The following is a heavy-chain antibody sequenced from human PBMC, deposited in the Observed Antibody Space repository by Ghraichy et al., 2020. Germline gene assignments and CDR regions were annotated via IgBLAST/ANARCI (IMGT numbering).Heavy chain of an antibody. CDR1: GFTFGSYS. Sequence: GGSLRLSCVVSGFTFGSYSMNWVRQSPGKGLEWVSYITSSSRTKSYADSVKGRFTISRDNAQHSLYLQMNSLRDEDTAVYYCARGSTVVRFFYYDGMDVWGQGTSVTVSS. CDR3: ARGSTVVRFFYYDGMDV. CDR2: ITSSSRTK. V-gene: IGHV3-48*02. J-gene: IGHJ6*02. D-gene: IGHD4-23*01.